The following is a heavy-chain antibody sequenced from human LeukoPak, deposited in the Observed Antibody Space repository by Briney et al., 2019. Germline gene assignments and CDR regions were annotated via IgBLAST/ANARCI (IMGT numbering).Heavy chain of an antibody. D-gene: IGHD3-22*01. Sequence: GRSLRLPCAASGFTFSSYAMHWVRQAPGKGLEWVAVISYDGSNKYYADSVKGRFTISRDNSKNTLYLQMNSLRAEDTAVYYCAKFVGYYYDSSGYYYDPAFDYWGQGTLVTVSS. J-gene: IGHJ4*02. CDR1: GFTFSSYA. CDR3: AKFVGYYYDSSGYYYDPAFDY. V-gene: IGHV3-30-3*02. CDR2: ISYDGSNK.